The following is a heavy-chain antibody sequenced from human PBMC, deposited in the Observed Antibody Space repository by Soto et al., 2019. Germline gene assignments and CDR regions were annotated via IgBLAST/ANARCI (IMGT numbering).Heavy chain of an antibody. CDR2: IIPILGIA. CDR3: ASSYDYIWGSYRYTASWYFDL. V-gene: IGHV1-69*02. CDR1: GGTFSSYT. J-gene: IGHJ2*01. D-gene: IGHD3-16*02. Sequence: QVQLVQSGAEVKKPGSSVKVSCKASGGTFSSYTISWVRQAPGQGLEWMGRIIPILGIANYAQKFQGRVTITVDKSTSTAYMELSSLRSEDTAVYYCASSYDYIWGSYRYTASWYFDLWGRGTLVTVSS.